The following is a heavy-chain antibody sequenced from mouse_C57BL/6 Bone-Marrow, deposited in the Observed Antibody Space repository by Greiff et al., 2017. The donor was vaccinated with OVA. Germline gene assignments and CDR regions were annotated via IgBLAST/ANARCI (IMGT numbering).Heavy chain of an antibody. CDR2: ISDGGSYT. Sequence: EVQLVESGGGLVKPGGSLKLSCAASGFTFRSYAMSWVRQTPEKRLEWVATISDGGSYTYYPDNVKGRFTISRDNAKNNLYLQMSHLKSEDTAMYYCARELLREDYWGQGTSVTVSS. CDR1: GFTFRSYA. V-gene: IGHV5-4*01. J-gene: IGHJ4*01. CDR3: ARELLREDY. D-gene: IGHD3-1*01.